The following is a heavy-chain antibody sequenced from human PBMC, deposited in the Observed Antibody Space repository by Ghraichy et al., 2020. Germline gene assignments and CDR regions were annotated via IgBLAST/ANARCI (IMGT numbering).Heavy chain of an antibody. CDR1: GGSFSGYY. V-gene: IGHV4-34*01. CDR3: ASGRFGEQYGMDV. Sequence: SETLSLTCAVYGGSFSGYYWSWIRQPPGKGLEWIGEINHSGSTNYNPSLKSRVTISVDTSKNQFSLKLSSVTAADTAVYYCASGRFGEQYGMDVWGQGTTVTVSS. J-gene: IGHJ6*02. CDR2: INHSGST. D-gene: IGHD3-10*01.